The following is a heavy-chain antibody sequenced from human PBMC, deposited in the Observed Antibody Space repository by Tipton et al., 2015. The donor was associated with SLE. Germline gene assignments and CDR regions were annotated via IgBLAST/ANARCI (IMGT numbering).Heavy chain of an antibody. CDR1: GGSISSYY. Sequence: TLSLTCTVSGGSISSYYWSWIRQPPGKGLEWIGDIYYSGSTNYNPPLKSRVTISVDTSKNQFSLKLSSVTAADTAVYYCARVGWELKDYYDMDVWGKGTTVTVSS. CDR2: IYYSGST. J-gene: IGHJ6*03. V-gene: IGHV4-59*01. D-gene: IGHD1-26*01. CDR3: ARVGWELKDYYDMDV.